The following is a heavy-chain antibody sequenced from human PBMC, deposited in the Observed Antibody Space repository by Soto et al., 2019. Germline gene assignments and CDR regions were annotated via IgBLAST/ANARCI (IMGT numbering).Heavy chain of an antibody. CDR2: ISFDASYN. J-gene: IGHJ6*02. D-gene: IGHD3-10*01. V-gene: IGHV3-30*18. CDR3: AKDRSSGTYPYYYNGMDV. Sequence: QAQLAEAGGGVVQPGRSLRLSCAASGFTFTTYAIHWVRQAPGKGLDWVAAISFDASYNYFAASVKGRFTISRDTSENTLYLQMNSLRAEDTSLYYCAKDRSSGTYPYYYNGMDVWGQGTTVTVSS. CDR1: GFTFTTYA.